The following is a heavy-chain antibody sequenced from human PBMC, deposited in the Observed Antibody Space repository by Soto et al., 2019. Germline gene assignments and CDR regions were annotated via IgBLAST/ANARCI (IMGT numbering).Heavy chain of an antibody. CDR3: ARAIVVVPAANRQYYYYGMDV. CDR2: IIPIFGTA. Sequence: SVKVSCKASGGTFSSYAISWVRQAPGQGLEWMGGIIPIFGTANYAQKFQGRVTITADESTSTAYMELSSLRSEDTAVYYCARAIVVVPAANRQYYYYGMDVWGQGTTVTVSS. CDR1: GGTFSSYA. J-gene: IGHJ6*02. V-gene: IGHV1-69*13. D-gene: IGHD2-2*01.